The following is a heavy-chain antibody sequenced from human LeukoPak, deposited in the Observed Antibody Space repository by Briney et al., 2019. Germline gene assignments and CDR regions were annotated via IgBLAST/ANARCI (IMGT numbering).Heavy chain of an antibody. Sequence: GGSLRLSCAASGFTFSNYWMHWVRQDPGKGLLWVSRINTDGSSTSYADSVKGRFTISRDNAKNTLYLQMNSLRAEDTAVYYCARVYFSAASFDYWGQGTLVTVSS. CDR2: INTDGSST. V-gene: IGHV3-74*01. J-gene: IGHJ4*02. CDR1: GFTFSNYW. CDR3: ARVYFSAASFDY. D-gene: IGHD3-3*01.